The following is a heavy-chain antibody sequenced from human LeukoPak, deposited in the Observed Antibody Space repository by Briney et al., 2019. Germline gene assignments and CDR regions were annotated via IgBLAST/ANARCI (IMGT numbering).Heavy chain of an antibody. Sequence: GRSLRLSCAASGFTFSSYAMHWVPQAPGKGLEWVAVISYDGSNKYYADSVKGRFTISRDNSKNTLYLQMNSLRAEDTAVYYCAREDYGDSRIPYYGMDVWGQGTTVTVSS. CDR2: ISYDGSNK. D-gene: IGHD4-17*01. J-gene: IGHJ6*02. V-gene: IGHV3-30-3*01. CDR1: GFTFSSYA. CDR3: AREDYGDSRIPYYGMDV.